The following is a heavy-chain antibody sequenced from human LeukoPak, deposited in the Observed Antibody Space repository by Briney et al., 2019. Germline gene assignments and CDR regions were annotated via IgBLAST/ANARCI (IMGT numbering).Heavy chain of an antibody. V-gene: IGHV3-74*01. CDR1: GFTFSSYW. Sequence: GGSLRLSCAASGFTFSSYWMHWVRQAPGKGLVWVSRINSDGSSTSYADSVKGRFTISRDNAKNTPYLQMNSLRAEDTAVYYCVREQQLGLIDYWGQGTLVTVSS. D-gene: IGHD6-13*01. CDR2: INSDGSST. CDR3: VREQQLGLIDY. J-gene: IGHJ4*02.